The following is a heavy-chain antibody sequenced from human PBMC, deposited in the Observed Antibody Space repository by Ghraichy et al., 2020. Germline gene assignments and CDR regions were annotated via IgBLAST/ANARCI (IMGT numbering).Heavy chain of an antibody. CDR3: ARTGSLKGGLDY. Sequence: SETLSLTCTVSGGSISSSTFYWGWIRQPPGKGLEWIGSIYYSGTTYYNPSLKSRLTISVDMSKNQFSLRLSSVTAADTALYYCARTGSLKGGLDYWGQGTLVTVSS. D-gene: IGHD1-26*01. CDR1: GGSISSSTFY. CDR2: IYYSGTT. J-gene: IGHJ4*02. V-gene: IGHV4-39*01.